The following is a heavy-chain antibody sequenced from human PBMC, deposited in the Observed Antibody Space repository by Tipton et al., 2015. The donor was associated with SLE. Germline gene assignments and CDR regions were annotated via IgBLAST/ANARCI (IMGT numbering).Heavy chain of an antibody. Sequence: TLSLTCAVYGGSFSGYYWSWIRQPPGKGLEWIGEINHSGSTNYNPSLKSRVAISVDTSKNQFSLKLSSVTAADTAVYYCARQQTYYDFWSGYYTGSGYFDYWGQGTLVTVSS. CDR3: ARQQTYYDFWSGYYTGSGYFDY. D-gene: IGHD3-3*01. J-gene: IGHJ4*02. CDR2: INHSGST. V-gene: IGHV4-34*01. CDR1: GGSFSGYY.